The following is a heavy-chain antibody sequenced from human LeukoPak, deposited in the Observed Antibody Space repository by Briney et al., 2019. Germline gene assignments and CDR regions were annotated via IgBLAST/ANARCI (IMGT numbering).Heavy chain of an antibody. CDR3: ASSYSSSWYYFDY. CDR1: GGSISSSSYY. V-gene: IGHV4-39*01. CDR2: IYYSGST. D-gene: IGHD6-13*01. Sequence: SETLSLTCTVSGGSISSSSYYGGWIRQPPGKGLEWIGSIYYSGSTYYNPSLKSRFTISVDTSKNQFSLKLSSVTAADTAVYYCASSYSSSWYYFDYWGQGTLVTVSS. J-gene: IGHJ4*02.